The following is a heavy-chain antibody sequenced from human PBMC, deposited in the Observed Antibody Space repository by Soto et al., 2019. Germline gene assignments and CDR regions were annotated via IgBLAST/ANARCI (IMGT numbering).Heavy chain of an antibody. V-gene: IGHV3-74*01. CDR1: GFTFSNYW. J-gene: IGHJ4*02. Sequence: GGSLRLSCAATGFTFSNYWMHWVRQAPGGGLVWVSRIKSDGSSAYYADSVKGRFTISRDNAENTLYLQMNSLRAEDTAVYHCARDSPGPTTFDYWGQGTLVTVSS. CDR3: ARDSPGPTTFDY. CDR2: IKSDGSSA.